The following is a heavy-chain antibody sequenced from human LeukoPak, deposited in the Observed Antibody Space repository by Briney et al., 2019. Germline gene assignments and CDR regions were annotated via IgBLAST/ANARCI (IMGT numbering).Heavy chain of an antibody. Sequence: GGSLRLSCAASGFTFISFRMHWVRQTPGKGLLWVSRINSDGSITSYADSVKGRFTISRDNAKNTLYLQMNSLRAEDTAVYYCAKTRVIFSTSGPFDYWGQRTLVTVSS. CDR1: GFTFISFR. D-gene: IGHD6-6*01. J-gene: IGHJ4*02. CDR3: AKTRVIFSTSGPFDY. V-gene: IGHV3-74*01. CDR2: INSDGSIT.